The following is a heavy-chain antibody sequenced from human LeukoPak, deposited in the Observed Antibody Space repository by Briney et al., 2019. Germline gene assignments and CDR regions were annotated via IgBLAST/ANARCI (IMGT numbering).Heavy chain of an antibody. D-gene: IGHD1-1*01. V-gene: IGHV1-18*01. Sequence: ASVKVSCKTSGYTFTSYGISWRRQAPGQGLEWMGWISTYNGNTNYAQNLQGRVTMTTDTSTSTAYMELRSLRSDDTAVYYCARDNNWDLEYWGQGTLVTVSS. J-gene: IGHJ4*02. CDR1: GYTFTSYG. CDR3: ARDNNWDLEY. CDR2: ISTYNGNT.